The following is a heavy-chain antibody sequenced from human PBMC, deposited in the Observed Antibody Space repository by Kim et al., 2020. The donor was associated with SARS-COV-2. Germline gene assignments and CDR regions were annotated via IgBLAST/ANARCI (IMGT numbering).Heavy chain of an antibody. CDR1: GFTFSSYS. CDR2: ISSSYYI. Sequence: GGSLRLSCAASGFTFSSYSMNWVRQAPGKGLEWVSSISSSYYIYYADSVRGRFTISRDNARNSLYLQMDSLRAEDTAVHYCARDPRVRANFYGMDVWGQGTTVTVSS. CDR3: ARDPRVRANFYGMDV. J-gene: IGHJ6*02. V-gene: IGHV3-21*01.